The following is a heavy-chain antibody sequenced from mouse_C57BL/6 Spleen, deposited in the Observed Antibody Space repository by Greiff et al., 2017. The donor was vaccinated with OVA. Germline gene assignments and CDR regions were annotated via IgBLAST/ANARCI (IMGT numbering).Heavy chain of an antibody. CDR3: ASPPAYYCNEWYFDV. D-gene: IGHD2-10*01. J-gene: IGHJ1*03. CDR1: GYSITSGYY. V-gene: IGHV3-6*01. CDR2: ISYDGSN. Sequence: EVKLQESGPGLVKPSQSLSLTCSVTGYSITSGYYWNWIRQLPGNKLEWMGYISYDGSNNYNPSLKNRISITRDTSKNQFFLKLNSVTTDDTATYYCASPPAYYCNEWYFDVWGTGTTVTVSS.